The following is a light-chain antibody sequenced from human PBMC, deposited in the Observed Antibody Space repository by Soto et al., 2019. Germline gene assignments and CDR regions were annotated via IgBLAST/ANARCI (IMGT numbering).Light chain of an antibody. J-gene: IGLJ3*02. CDR2: EVS. CDR3: FSYACSSTFNWV. Sequence: QSALTQPASVSGSPGQSITISCTGTSSDVGSYNLVSWYQQHPGKAPKLMIYEVSKRPSGVSNRFSGSKSGNTASLPISGLQAEDEADYYFFSYACSSTFNWVFGGGTKLTVL. V-gene: IGLV2-23*02. CDR1: SSDVGSYNL.